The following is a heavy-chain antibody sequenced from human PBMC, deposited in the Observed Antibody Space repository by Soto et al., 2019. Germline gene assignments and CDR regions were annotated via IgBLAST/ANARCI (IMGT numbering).Heavy chain of an antibody. CDR2: INAYNGNT. D-gene: IGHD3-10*01. CDR1: GYTFTSYG. CDR3: ARVIYGSGSYPFDY. V-gene: IGHV1-18*01. Sequence: GASVKVSCKASGYTFTSYGISWVRQAPGQGLEWMGWINAYNGNTNYSQKFQGRVTMTTDTSTSTAYMELSSLRSEDTAVYYRARVIYGSGSYPFDYWGQGTLVTVSS. J-gene: IGHJ4*02.